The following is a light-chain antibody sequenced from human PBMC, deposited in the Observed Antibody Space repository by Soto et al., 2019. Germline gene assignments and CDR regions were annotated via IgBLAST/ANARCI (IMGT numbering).Light chain of an antibody. Sequence: QSALTQPASVSGSPGQSITISCTGTSSDVGGYKYVSWYQQYPGKAPKLMIYEVSKRPSGVPDRFSGSKSGNTASLTVSGLQAEDEADYYCSSYAGSNNWVFGGGTKLTVL. CDR1: SSDVGGYKY. J-gene: IGLJ3*02. CDR3: SSYAGSNNWV. CDR2: EVS. V-gene: IGLV2-8*01.